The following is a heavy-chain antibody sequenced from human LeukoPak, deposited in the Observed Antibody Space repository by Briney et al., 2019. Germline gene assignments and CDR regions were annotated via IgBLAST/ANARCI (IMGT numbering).Heavy chain of an antibody. V-gene: IGHV4-34*01. CDR3: ACTVVTTYYYYGMDV. D-gene: IGHD4-23*01. Sequence: PSETLSLTCAVYDGSFSGYYWSRIRQPPGKGLEWIGEINHSGSTNYNPSLKSRVTISVDTSKNQFSLKLSSVTAADTAVYYCACTVVTTYYYYGMDVWGPGTTVTVSS. J-gene: IGHJ6*02. CDR2: INHSGST. CDR1: DGSFSGYY.